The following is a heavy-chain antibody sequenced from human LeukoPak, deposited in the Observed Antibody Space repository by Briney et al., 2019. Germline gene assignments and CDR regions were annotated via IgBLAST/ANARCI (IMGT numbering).Heavy chain of an antibody. J-gene: IGHJ5*02. CDR3: AREGSDFWSGYYPNWFDP. Sequence: ASVKVSCKASGYTFTSYGISWVRQAPGQGLEWMGWISAYNGNTNYAQKLQGRVTMTTDTSTSTAYMELRSLRSDDTAVYYCAREGSDFWSGYYPNWFDPWGQGTLVTASS. V-gene: IGHV1-18*01. D-gene: IGHD3-3*01. CDR2: ISAYNGNT. CDR1: GYTFTSYG.